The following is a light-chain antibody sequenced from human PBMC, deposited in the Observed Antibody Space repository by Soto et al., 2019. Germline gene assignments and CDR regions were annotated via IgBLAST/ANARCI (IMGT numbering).Light chain of an antibody. CDR3: QQFNNWPPLT. CDR1: QFVSTN. Sequence: EVVMTQSTATLSVSPGERATLSCRASQFVSTNLAWYQQKPGQAPRLLIYSASTRATGIPARFSGSGSGTEFTLTISSLQSEDSAVYYYQQFNNWPPLTFGGGTKVEIK. J-gene: IGKJ4*01. CDR2: SAS. V-gene: IGKV3-15*01.